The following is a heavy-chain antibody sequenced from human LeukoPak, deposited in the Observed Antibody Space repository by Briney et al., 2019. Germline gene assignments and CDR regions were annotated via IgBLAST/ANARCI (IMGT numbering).Heavy chain of an antibody. V-gene: IGHV4-59*10. CDR1: GGSFSGYY. CDR2: IYTSGST. CDR3: ARAPTSVGYYYDSSGYRD. D-gene: IGHD3-22*01. J-gene: IGHJ4*02. Sequence: SETLSLTCAVYGGSFSGYYWSWIRQPAGKGLEWIGRIYTSGSTNYNPSLKSRVTMSVDTSKNQFSLRLSSVTAADTAVYYCARAPTSVGYYYDSSGYRDWGQGTLVTVSS.